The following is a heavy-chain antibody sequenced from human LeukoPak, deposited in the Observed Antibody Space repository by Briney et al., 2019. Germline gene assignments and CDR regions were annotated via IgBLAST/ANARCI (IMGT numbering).Heavy chain of an antibody. CDR3: ARHGSSRITGTYEFDP. J-gene: IGHJ5*02. CDR2: FYPGDSDT. D-gene: IGHD1-20*01. V-gene: IGHV5-51*01. CDR1: GSGLPSYW. Sequence: GESLKISCKGSGSGLPSYWLGGWGQLPGKGLDGMGIFYPGDSDTRYSPSFQGQVTISADKSISTAYLQWSSLKASDTAMYYCARHGSSRITGTYEFDPWGQGTLVTVSS.